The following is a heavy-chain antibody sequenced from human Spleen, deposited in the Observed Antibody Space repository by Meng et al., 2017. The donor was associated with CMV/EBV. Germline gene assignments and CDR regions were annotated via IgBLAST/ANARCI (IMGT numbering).Heavy chain of an antibody. D-gene: IGHD3-3*01. J-gene: IGHJ6*02. V-gene: IGHV3-48*04. CDR1: GFTLSSYS. CDR3: ARDLLEPYYYYYGMDV. Sequence: GESLKISCAASGFTLSSYSMNWVRQAPGKGLEWVSYISSSSATIYYADSVKGRFTVSRDNAKNSLYLEMNSLRAEDTAVYYCARDLLEPYYYYYGMDVWGQGTTVTVSS. CDR2: ISSSSATI.